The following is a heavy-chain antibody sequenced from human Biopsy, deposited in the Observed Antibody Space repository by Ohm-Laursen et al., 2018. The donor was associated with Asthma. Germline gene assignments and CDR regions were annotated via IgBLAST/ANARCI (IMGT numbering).Heavy chain of an antibody. CDR2: VSSDGHNK. Sequence: SLRLSCAAPGFVFSQCGMHWVRQGPGKGLEWVALVSSDGHNKYYEDSVKGRFTISRDNSRNRLYLQINSLTVEDSAVYFCARQSGQEHGDSIPFDTWGQGTKVAVSS. J-gene: IGHJ3*02. D-gene: IGHD3-22*01. V-gene: IGHV3-30*03. CDR1: GFVFSQCG. CDR3: ARQSGQEHGDSIPFDT.